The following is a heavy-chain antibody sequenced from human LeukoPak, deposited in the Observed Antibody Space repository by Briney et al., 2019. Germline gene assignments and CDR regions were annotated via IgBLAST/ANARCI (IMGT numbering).Heavy chain of an antibody. CDR3: ARWLQFSGMDV. V-gene: IGHV3-74*03. J-gene: IGHJ6*02. CDR1: GFTFSNYW. Sequence: GGSLRLSCAASGFTFSNYWVHWVRQAPGKGLVWVSRINRDGSTTKYADSVKGRFTVSRDNAKNSLYLQMNSLRAEDTAVYYCARWLQFSGMDVWGQGTTVTVSS. D-gene: IGHD5-24*01. CDR2: INRDGSTT.